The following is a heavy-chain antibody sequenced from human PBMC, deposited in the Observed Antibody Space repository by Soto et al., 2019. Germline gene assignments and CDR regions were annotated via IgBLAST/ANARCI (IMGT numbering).Heavy chain of an antibody. V-gene: IGHV3-7*01. Sequence: EVQLVESGGGLVQPGGSLRLSCAASGFTFSNSWMSWVRQAPGKGLEWVANIKQDGSEKNYVDSVKGRFTISRDKAKNSLDLKMDSLSVEYTAVYYFAGVAIWGQGTRVTVSS. CDR2: IKQDGSEK. D-gene: IGHD5-12*01. CDR3: AGVAI. CDR1: GFTFSNSW. J-gene: IGHJ4*02.